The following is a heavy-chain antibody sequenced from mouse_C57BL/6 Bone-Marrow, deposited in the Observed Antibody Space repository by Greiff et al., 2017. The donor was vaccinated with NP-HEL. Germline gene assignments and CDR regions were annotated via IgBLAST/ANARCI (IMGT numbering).Heavy chain of an antibody. V-gene: IGHV1-64*01. J-gene: IGHJ3*01. D-gene: IGHD2-5*01. Sequence: QVQLQQPGAELVKPGASVKLSCKASGYTFTSYWMHWVKQRPGQGLEWIGMIHPNSGSTNYNEKFKSKATLTVDKSSSTAYMQLSSLTSEDSAVYYCAILYYSIPWFAYWGQGTLVTVSA. CDR3: AILYYSIPWFAY. CDR1: GYTFTSYW. CDR2: IHPNSGST.